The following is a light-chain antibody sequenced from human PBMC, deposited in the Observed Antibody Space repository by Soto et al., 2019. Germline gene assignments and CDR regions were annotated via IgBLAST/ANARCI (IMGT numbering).Light chain of an antibody. CDR2: DVS. Sequence: QSALTQPASVSGSPGQSITISCTGTSSDVGLYNYVSWYRHLPGKAPELIIYDVSNRPSGVSNRFSGSKSANTASLTISGLQAEFYADYSSTSYKSIGIYVFGPGNIVTVL. V-gene: IGLV2-14*03. J-gene: IGLJ1*01. CDR3: TSYKSIGIYV. CDR1: SSDVGLYNY.